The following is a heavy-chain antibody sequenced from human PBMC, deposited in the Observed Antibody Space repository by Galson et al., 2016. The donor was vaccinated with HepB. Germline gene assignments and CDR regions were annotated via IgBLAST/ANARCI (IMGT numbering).Heavy chain of an antibody. CDR3: ARGNLLGSDAFDI. Sequence: SVKVSCKASGYTFSDYFLHWVRQAPGQGLEWMGWINPISGGTDLPQKFQGRVTMTRDTSITTAYMDLSRLTFDDTAVYYCARGNLLGSDAFDIWGQGTMVTVSS. D-gene: IGHD1-26*01. CDR2: INPISGGT. V-gene: IGHV1-2*02. CDR1: GYTFSDYF. J-gene: IGHJ3*02.